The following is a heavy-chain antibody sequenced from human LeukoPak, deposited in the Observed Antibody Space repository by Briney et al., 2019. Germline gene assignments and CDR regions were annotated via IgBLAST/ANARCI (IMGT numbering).Heavy chain of an antibody. Sequence: ASVKVSCKASGYSFTSYYMHWVRQAPGQGLEWMGWINPNSGGTIYAQKFQGRVTMTTDTSTSTVYMDLRSLRSDDTAVYHCARDAAYCGGGCYFGYLDFWGQGTVVTVSS. D-gene: IGHD2-21*02. CDR2: INPNSGGT. J-gene: IGHJ4*02. CDR3: ARDAAYCGGGCYFGYLDF. V-gene: IGHV1-2*02. CDR1: GYSFTSYY.